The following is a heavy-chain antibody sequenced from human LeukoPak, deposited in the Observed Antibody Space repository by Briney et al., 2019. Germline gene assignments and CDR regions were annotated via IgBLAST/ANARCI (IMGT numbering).Heavy chain of an antibody. Sequence: GGSLRLSCAASGFTFSSYAMNWVRQAPGKGLEWVSAISGSGGGTYYADSVKGRFTISRDNSKNTLYLQMNTLRAEDPAVSHCAKPCYRRFFVYWGEGTLVTVCS. V-gene: IGHV3-23*01. CDR2: ISGSGGGT. CDR1: GFTFSSYA. J-gene: IGHJ4*02. CDR3: AKPCYRRFFVY. D-gene: IGHD4-11*01.